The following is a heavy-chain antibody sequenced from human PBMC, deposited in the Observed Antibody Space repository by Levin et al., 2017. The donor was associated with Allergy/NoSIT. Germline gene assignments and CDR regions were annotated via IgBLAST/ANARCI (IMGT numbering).Heavy chain of an antibody. V-gene: IGHV4-59*01. J-gene: IGHJ6*03. Sequence: SETLSLTCTVSGGSISSYYWSWIRQPPGKGLEWIGYIYYSGSTNYNPSLKSRVTISVDTSKNQFSLKLSSVTAADTAVYYCARVKAQQIVRQYYYYYMDVWGKGTTVTVSS. CDR2: IYYSGST. D-gene: IGHD3-22*01. CDR1: GGSISSYY. CDR3: ARVKAQQIVRQYYYYYMDV.